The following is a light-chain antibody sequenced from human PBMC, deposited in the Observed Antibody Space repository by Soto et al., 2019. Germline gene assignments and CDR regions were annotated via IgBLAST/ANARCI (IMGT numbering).Light chain of an antibody. V-gene: IGKV1-5*01. CDR1: QSVSGW. CDR2: AAS. J-gene: IGKJ1*01. CDR3: QHYNSYSEA. Sequence: IQMTHSHSTLSASVGDTVTVTCRASQSVSGWLAWYQQKPGKAPNLLIYAASSLHSGVPSRFSGSGSGTDFTLTISSLQPDDFATYYCQHYNSYSEAFGQGTKVDIK.